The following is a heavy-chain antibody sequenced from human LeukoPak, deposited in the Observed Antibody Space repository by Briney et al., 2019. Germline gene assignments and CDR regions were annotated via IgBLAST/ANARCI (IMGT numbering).Heavy chain of an antibody. V-gene: IGHV1-69*05. D-gene: IGHD4-23*01. Sequence: SVKVSCKASGGTFSSYAISWVRQAPGQGLEWMGGIIPIFGTANYAQKFQGRVTITTDESTSTAYVELSSLRSEDTAVYYCAREGGNRPYYYYYYYMDVWGKGTTVTVSS. CDR3: AREGGNRPYYYYYYYMDV. CDR1: GGTFSSYA. CDR2: IIPIFGTA. J-gene: IGHJ6*03.